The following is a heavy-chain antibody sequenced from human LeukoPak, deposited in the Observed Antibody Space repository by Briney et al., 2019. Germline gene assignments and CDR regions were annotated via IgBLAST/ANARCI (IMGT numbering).Heavy chain of an antibody. CDR1: GFTFSTYG. CDR3: ARDRIAAADNWFDP. V-gene: IGHV3-74*01. D-gene: IGHD6-13*01. CDR2: INTDGSST. Sequence: GGSLRLSCAASGFTFSTYGMHWVRQAPGKGLVWVSRINTDGSSTSYADSVKGRFTISRDNAKNTLYLQMNSLRAEDTAVYYCARDRIAAADNWFDPWGQGTLVTVSS. J-gene: IGHJ5*02.